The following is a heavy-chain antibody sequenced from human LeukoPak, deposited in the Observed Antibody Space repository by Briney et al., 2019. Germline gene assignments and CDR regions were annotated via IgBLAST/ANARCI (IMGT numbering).Heavy chain of an antibody. Sequence: PSETLSLTCNVSGGSVDSSSYYWGWIRQPPGKGLEWLGTIYYSGNTYYDPSLRSRVALSIDTSKNHFSLRLTSVTAADTAVYYCARRYSSGWSFDYWGQGTLVTVSS. V-gene: IGHV4-39*01. CDR1: GGSVDSSSYY. CDR3: ARRYSSGWSFDY. D-gene: IGHD6-19*01. CDR2: IYYSGNT. J-gene: IGHJ4*02.